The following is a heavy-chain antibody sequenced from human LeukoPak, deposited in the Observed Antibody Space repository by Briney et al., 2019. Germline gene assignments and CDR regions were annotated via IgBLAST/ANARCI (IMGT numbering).Heavy chain of an antibody. CDR3: ATNPRPIRGDRGHYFDY. CDR2: ISISGDRI. J-gene: IGHJ4*02. CDR1: GFTFSNAW. V-gene: IGHV3-11*04. Sequence: PGGSLRLSCAASGFTFSNAWMSWVRQAPGKGLEWISFISISGDRIYYADSVKGRFTISRDNAKKSLFLQMSSLRAEDTAVYYCATNPRPIRGDRGHYFDYWGQGTLVAVSS. D-gene: IGHD3-10*01.